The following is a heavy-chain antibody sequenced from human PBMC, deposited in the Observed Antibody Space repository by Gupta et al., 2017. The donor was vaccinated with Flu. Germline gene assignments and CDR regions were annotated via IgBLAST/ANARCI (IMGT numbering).Heavy chain of an antibody. J-gene: IGHJ6*02. Sequence: QVQLVESGGGVVQPGGSLSLSCVASGFKLGDFAMHWVRQAPGKGLEWVAAVSYSGDNKYYVDAVRGRFTISRDNSNNMVYLQMNNLRAEDSAIYYCAKSTSTWNTYSYYHGMDVWGHGTTVSVSS. V-gene: IGHV3-30*18. CDR2: VSYSGDNK. CDR3: AKSTSTWNTYSYYHGMDV. CDR1: GFKLGDFA. D-gene: IGHD1/OR15-1a*01.